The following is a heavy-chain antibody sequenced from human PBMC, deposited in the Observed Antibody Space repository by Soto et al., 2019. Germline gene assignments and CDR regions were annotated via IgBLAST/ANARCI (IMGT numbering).Heavy chain of an antibody. D-gene: IGHD3-10*02. CDR3: AKEGNAKLFVRRVSKYYYYGMVV. J-gene: IGHJ6*02. CDR2: ISYDGSNK. Sequence: GGSLRLSCAASGFTFSSYGMHWVRQAPGKGLEWVAVISYDGSNKYYADSVKGRFTISRDNSKNTLYLQMNSLRAEDTAVYYCAKEGNAKLFVRRVSKYYYYGMVVGGQWTTLSVFS. CDR1: GFTFSSYG. V-gene: IGHV3-30*18.